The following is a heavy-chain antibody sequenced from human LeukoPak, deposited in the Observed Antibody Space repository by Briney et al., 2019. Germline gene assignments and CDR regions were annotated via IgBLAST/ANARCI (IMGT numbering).Heavy chain of an antibody. V-gene: IGHV3-23*01. D-gene: IGHD3-10*01. CDR2: ISDSGGST. J-gene: IGHJ4*02. Sequence: GGSLRLSCAVSGITLGNYGMSWVRQPPGKGLEWVAGISDSGGSTNYADSVKGRFTISRDTPRNTLYLQMNSLRAEDTAVYFCAKRGVVIRVFLVGFHKEAYYFDSWGQGALVTVSS. CDR1: GITLGNYG. CDR3: AKRGVVIRVFLVGFHKEAYYFDS.